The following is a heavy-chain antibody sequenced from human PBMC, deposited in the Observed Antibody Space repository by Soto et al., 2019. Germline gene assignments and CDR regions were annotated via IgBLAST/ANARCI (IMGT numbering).Heavy chain of an antibody. V-gene: IGHV5-51*01. CDR2: VYPSDSRT. Sequence: PGESLKISCEASGYSFTGFWVVWVRQMPGKGLEWMGIVYPSDSRTKYSPSFQGQVTISADTSTSTAYLQWTSLKASDTAMYYCARGNVANWFGPCGQRTLVTVSS. CDR1: GYSFTGFW. CDR3: ARGNVANWFGP. J-gene: IGHJ5*02.